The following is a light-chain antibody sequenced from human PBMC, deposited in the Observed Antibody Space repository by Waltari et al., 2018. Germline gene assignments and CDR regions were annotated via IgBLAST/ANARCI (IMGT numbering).Light chain of an antibody. J-gene: IGKJ4*01. CDR1: QSVKSNE. CDR3: QQYGTPLT. CDR2: DTS. V-gene: IGKV3-20*01. Sequence: EIVLTQSPGTLSLSPGARATLSCRAIQSVKSNELAWYQQKPGQAPRLLIYDTSTRATGIPDRFSGSGSGTDFILTISRLEAEDFVLYYCQQYGTPLTFGGGTKVEIK.